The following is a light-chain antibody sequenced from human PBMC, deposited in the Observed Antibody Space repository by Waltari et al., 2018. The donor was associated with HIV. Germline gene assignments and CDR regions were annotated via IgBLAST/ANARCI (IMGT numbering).Light chain of an antibody. CDR2: GAY. J-gene: IGKJ4*01. Sequence: DIQLTQSPSFVSASVGDRVAITCRASQAISSFLAWYQQQPGKAPRLLVFGAYTLEGGVPSRFSGFGSGTEFTLAINGLQADDFATYYCQQFLSSPFTFGGGTRVEI. V-gene: IGKV1-9*01. CDR3: QQFLSSPFT. CDR1: QAISSF.